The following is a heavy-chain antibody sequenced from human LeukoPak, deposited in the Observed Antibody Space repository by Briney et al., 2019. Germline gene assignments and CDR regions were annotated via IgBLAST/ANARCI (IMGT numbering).Heavy chain of an antibody. V-gene: IGHV1-8*01. CDR3: ARGGSGSYYNGDDY. CDR1: GYTFTSYD. Sequence: GASVKVSCKASGYTFTSYDINWVRQATGQGLEWMGWMNLKSGNTGYTQKFQGRVTMTRNTSISTAYMELSSLRSEDTAVYYCARGGSGSYYNGDDYWGQGTLVTVSS. J-gene: IGHJ4*02. D-gene: IGHD3-10*01. CDR2: MNLKSGNT.